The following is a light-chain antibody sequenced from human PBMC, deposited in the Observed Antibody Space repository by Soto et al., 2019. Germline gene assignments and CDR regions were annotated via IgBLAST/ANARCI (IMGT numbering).Light chain of an antibody. CDR1: QSVGDY. Sequence: DIVLTQSPATLSLSPGERATLSCRASQSVGDYLLWFQQKPGQPPRLLIYDASNRASGIPARFSGSGSGTDFNLTISRLEPEDFAVYSCHHRSKWPYTFGQGTKLEIK. J-gene: IGKJ2*01. CDR3: HHRSKWPYT. V-gene: IGKV3-11*01. CDR2: DAS.